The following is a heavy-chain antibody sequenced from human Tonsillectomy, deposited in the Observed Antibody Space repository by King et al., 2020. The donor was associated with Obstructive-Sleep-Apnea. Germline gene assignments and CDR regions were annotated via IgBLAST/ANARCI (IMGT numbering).Heavy chain of an antibody. V-gene: IGHV3-15*01. Sequence: VQLVESGGGLVKPGGSLRLSCAASGFTFSNAWMSWVRQAPGKGLEWDGRIKSKTDGGTTDYAAPVKGRFTISRDDSKNTLYLQMNSLKTEDTAVYYCTTGYYDILTGYYALDYWGQGTLVTVSS. CDR1: GFTFSNAW. D-gene: IGHD3-9*01. J-gene: IGHJ4*02. CDR2: IKSKTDGGTT. CDR3: TTGYYDILTGYYALDY.